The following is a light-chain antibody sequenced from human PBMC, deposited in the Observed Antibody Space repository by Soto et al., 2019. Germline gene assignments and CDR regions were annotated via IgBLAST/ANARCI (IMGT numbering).Light chain of an antibody. CDR2: DAA. CDR3: QKHDSSPTRT. J-gene: IGKJ1*01. Sequence: EIMCNLNPGTLPLSPEERAPLSGRASQSVSSSYSASYQQKPPPAPPLLLYDAATRATAIPDTFSVSWTGTDYTLSISSLEPADEAVYYCQKHDSSPTRTCGQGTKVDIK. CDR1: QSVSSSY. V-gene: IGKV3-20*01.